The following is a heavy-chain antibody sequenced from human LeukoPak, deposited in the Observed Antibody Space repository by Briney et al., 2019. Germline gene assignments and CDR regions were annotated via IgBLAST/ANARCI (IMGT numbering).Heavy chain of an antibody. J-gene: IGHJ4*02. CDR1: GGSINRSSYY. CDR2: IYDSGST. V-gene: IGHV4-39*01. Sequence: SETLSLNCTVSGGSINRSSYYWGWIRQPPGKGLEGIGSIYDSGSTYYNPSLKSRVTISVDTSKKQVSLKLTSVTAADTAVYYCAETTPFFYDSSGVPGYYFDHWGQGTLVTVSS. D-gene: IGHD3-22*01. CDR3: AETTPFFYDSSGVPGYYFDH.